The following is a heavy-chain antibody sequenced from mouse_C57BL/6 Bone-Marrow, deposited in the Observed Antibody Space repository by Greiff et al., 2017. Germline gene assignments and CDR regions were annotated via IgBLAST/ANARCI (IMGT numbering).Heavy chain of an antibody. Sequence: QVQLQQSGAELARPGASVKLSCKASGYTFTSYGISWVKQRTGQGLEWIGEIYPRSGNTYYNEKFKGKATLTADKSSSTAYMELRSLTSEDSAVXFCARERGYYAMDYWGQGTSVTVSS. CDR1: GYTFTSYG. J-gene: IGHJ4*01. V-gene: IGHV1-81*01. CDR3: ARERGYYAMDY. CDR2: IYPRSGNT.